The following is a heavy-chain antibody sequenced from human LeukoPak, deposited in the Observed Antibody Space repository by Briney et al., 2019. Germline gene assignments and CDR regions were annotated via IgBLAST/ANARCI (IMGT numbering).Heavy chain of an antibody. CDR1: GYTFTGYY. CDR2: INPNSGGT. J-gene: IGHJ6*04. Sequence: GASVKVSCKASGYTFTGYYMHWVRQAPGQGLEWMGWINPNSGGTNYAQKFQGRVTMTRDMSTSTVYMELSSLRSEDTAVYYCARTSGYKMDVWGKGTTVTVSS. V-gene: IGHV1-2*02. CDR3: ARTSGYKMDV. D-gene: IGHD3-3*01.